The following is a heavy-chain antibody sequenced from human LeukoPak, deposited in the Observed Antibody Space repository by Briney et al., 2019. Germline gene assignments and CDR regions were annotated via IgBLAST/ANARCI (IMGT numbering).Heavy chain of an antibody. CDR1: GFTFSSYS. Sequence: GGSLRLSCAASGFTFSSYSMNWVRQAPGKGLEWVSSISSSSSYIYYAGSVKGRFTISRDNAKNSLYLQMNSLRAEDTAVYYCAREQRVTIFGVVIDQNYFDYWGQGTLVTVSS. CDR3: AREQRVTIFGVVIDQNYFDY. J-gene: IGHJ4*02. V-gene: IGHV3-21*01. D-gene: IGHD3-3*01. CDR2: ISSSSSYI.